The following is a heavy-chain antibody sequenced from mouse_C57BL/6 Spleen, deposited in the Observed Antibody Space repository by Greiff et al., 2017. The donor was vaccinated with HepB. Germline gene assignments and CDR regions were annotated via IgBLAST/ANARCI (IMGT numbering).Heavy chain of an antibody. CDR3: VRQDGRSFDY. V-gene: IGHV10-1*01. CDR1: GFSFNTYA. D-gene: IGHD1-1*01. CDR2: IRSKSNNYAT. J-gene: IGHJ2*01. Sequence: EVKLQESGGGLVQPKGSLKLSCAASGFSFNTYAMNWVRQAPGKGLEWVARIRSKSNNYATYYADSVKDRFTISRDDSESMLYLQMNNLKTEDTAMYYCVRQDGRSFDYWGQGTTLTVSS.